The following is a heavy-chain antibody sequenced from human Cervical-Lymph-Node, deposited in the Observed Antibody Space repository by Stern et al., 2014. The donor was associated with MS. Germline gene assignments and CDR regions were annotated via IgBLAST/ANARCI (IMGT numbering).Heavy chain of an antibody. Sequence: QITLKESGPALVKPTQTLTLTCTFSGFSLNTPGMRINWIRQPPGKALVWLALVDWDDDKYYNTSLQTRLAISKDTSKSQVVLTMTNVDPVDTATYYCARIYHRQGYNCRFRPFDSWGQGTLVTVSS. CDR3: ARIYHRQGYNCRFRPFDS. J-gene: IGHJ4*02. CDR1: GFSLNTPGMR. CDR2: VDWDDDK. D-gene: IGHD5-24*01. V-gene: IGHV2-70*01.